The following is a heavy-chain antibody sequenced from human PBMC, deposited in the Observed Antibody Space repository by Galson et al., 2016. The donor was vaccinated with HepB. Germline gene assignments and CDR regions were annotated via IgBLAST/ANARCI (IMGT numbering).Heavy chain of an antibody. CDR3: GRDYLTMTDRYPYHVDA. V-gene: IGHV3-23*01. D-gene: IGHD4-17*01. CDR2: ITETGSFA. CDR1: GFTLSSSA. Sequence: SLRLSCAASGFTLSSSAMTWVRQAPGRGLEWVSAITETGSFAYYADSVRGRFTLSRDTSKNTVYLQMNYLRADDTALYYCGRDYLTMTDRYPYHVDAWGRGTLVTVSS. J-gene: IGHJ5*02.